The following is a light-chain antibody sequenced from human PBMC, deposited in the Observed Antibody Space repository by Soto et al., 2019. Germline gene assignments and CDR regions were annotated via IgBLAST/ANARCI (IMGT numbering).Light chain of an antibody. CDR1: SSEVGGYNY. V-gene: IGLV2-8*01. CDR2: EVS. Sequence: QSALTQPPSASGSPGQSVTISCTGTSSEVGGYNYVSWYQQHPGKAPKVMIYEVSKRPSGVPDRFSGSKSGNTASLTVSGLQAEDEAEYYCSSYAGSNNFVFGTGTKVTVL. CDR3: SSYAGSNNFV. J-gene: IGLJ1*01.